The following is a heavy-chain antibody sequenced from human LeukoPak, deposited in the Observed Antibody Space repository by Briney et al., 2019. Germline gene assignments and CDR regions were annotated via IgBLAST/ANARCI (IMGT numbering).Heavy chain of an antibody. V-gene: IGHV4-4*02. D-gene: IGHD4-23*01. J-gene: IGHJ6*03. CDR1: GGSISSSNW. CDR2: IYHGGST. Sequence: SETLSLTCAVSGGSISSSNWWSWVRQPPGKGLEWIGEIYHGGSTNYNPSLKSRVTISVDKSKNQFSLKLSSVTAADTAVYYCARDRTYGGNYYYYYYMDVWGKGTTVTVSS. CDR3: ARDRTYGGNYYYYYYMDV.